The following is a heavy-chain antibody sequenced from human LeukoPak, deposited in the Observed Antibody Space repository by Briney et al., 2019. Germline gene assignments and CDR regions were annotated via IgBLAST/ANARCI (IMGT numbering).Heavy chain of an antibody. CDR3: AREGYCSSTSCYVSAFDI. V-gene: IGHV3-48*03. Sequence: QSGGSLRLSCAASGFTFSSYEMNWVRQAPGKGLEWVPYISSSGSTIYYADSVKGRFTISRDNAKNSLYLQMNSLRAEDTAVYYCAREGYCSSTSCYVSAFDIWGQGTMVTVSS. D-gene: IGHD2-2*01. CDR1: GFTFSSYE. J-gene: IGHJ3*02. CDR2: ISSSGSTI.